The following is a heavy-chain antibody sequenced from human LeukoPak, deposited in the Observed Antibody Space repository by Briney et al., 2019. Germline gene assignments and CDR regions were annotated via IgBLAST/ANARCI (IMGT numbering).Heavy chain of an antibody. CDR3: ARRGLGYDSSGYYSAEYFQH. D-gene: IGHD3-22*01. J-gene: IGHJ1*01. Sequence: GGSLQISCQGPGSNFTSYWIGWVRQVPGKGLEWMGIIYPGDSDTRYSPSFQGQVTISDDKSNSTAYLQWSSLKASDTAMYYCARRGLGYDSSGYYSAEYFQHWGQGTLVTVSS. V-gene: IGHV5-51*01. CDR1: GSNFTSYW. CDR2: IYPGDSDT.